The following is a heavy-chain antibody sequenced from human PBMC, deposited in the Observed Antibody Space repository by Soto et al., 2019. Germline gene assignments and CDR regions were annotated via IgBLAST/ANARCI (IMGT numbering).Heavy chain of an antibody. CDR3: AHKIRRGYSYGTGSYFDY. CDR2: IYWDDDK. D-gene: IGHD5-18*01. CDR1: GFSLSTSGVG. V-gene: IGHV2-5*02. Sequence: SGPTLVNPTQTLTLTCTFSGFSLSTSGVGVGWIRQPPGKALEWLALIYWDDDKRYSPSLKSRLTITKDTSKNQVVLTMTNMDPVDTATYYCAHKIRRGYSYGTGSYFDYWGQGTLVTVSS. J-gene: IGHJ4*02.